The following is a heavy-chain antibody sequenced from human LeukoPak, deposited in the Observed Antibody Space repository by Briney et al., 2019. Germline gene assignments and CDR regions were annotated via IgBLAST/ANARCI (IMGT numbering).Heavy chain of an antibody. D-gene: IGHD6-13*01. J-gene: IGHJ4*02. CDR3: ARGGSYSTHFDY. CDR1: GGSIRSYY. CDR2: IYYSGST. Sequence: SETLSLTCTVSGGSIRSYYWNWIRQPPGKGLEWIGYIYYSGSTNYNPSLKSRVTMSVDTSKNQFSLKMTSVTAADTAVYYCARGGSYSTHFDYWGQGTLVTVSS. V-gene: IGHV4-59*01.